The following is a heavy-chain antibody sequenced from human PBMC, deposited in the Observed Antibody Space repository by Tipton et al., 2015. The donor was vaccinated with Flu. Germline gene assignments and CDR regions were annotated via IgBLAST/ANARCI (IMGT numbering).Heavy chain of an antibody. V-gene: IGHV1-18*01. CDR2: ISAYNGNT. CDR1: GYTFTSYG. J-gene: IGHJ4*02. D-gene: IGHD5-12*01. CDR3: ATFEAYGGHVFYFDP. Sequence: QLVQSGAEVKKPGASVKVSCKASGYTFTSYGISWVRQAPGQGLEWMGWISAYNGNTNYAQKFQGRVTMTTDTSTSTAYMELRSLRSDDTAVYYCATFEAYGGHVFYFDPWGQGTLVTVSS.